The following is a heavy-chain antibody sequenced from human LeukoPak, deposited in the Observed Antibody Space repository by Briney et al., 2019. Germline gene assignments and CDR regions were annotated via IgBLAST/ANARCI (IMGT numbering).Heavy chain of an antibody. Sequence: KPSETLSLTCAVYGGSFSGYYWSWIRQPPGKGLEWIGEINHSGSTNYNPSLKSRVTISVDTSKNQFSLKLSSVTAADTAVYYCARGLGYSYGYLVYYYGMDVWGQGTTVTVSS. CDR2: INHSGST. CDR3: ARGLGYSYGYLVYYYGMDV. D-gene: IGHD5-18*01. J-gene: IGHJ6*02. CDR1: GGSFSGYY. V-gene: IGHV4-34*01.